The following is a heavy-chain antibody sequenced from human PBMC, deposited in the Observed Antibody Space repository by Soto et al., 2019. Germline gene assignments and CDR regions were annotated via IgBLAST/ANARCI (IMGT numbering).Heavy chain of an antibody. CDR3: ARGFSLFSASLVGKTGAYGDY. CDR1: GYTFTSYA. CDR2: INAGNGNT. V-gene: IGHV1-3*01. Sequence: GASVKVSCKASGYTFTSYAMHWVRQAPGQRLEWMGWINAGNGNTKYSQKFQGRVTMTRDTSISTAYMELSRLRSDDTAVYYCARGFSLFSASLVGKTGAYGDYWGQGTLVTVSS. J-gene: IGHJ4*02. D-gene: IGHD3-10*02.